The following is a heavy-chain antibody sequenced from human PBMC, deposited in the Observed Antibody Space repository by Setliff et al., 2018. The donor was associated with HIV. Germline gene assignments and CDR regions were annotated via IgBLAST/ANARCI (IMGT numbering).Heavy chain of an antibody. V-gene: IGHV1-3*04. J-gene: IGHJ5*02. CDR3: AKDDRYYYDTSDSPSNWFDP. CDR2: INTGNDNT. Sequence: ASVKVSCKTTGYTFSTYPMHWVRQAPGQRLEWMGWINTGNDNTRYSQKVQGRVTMTRNTSTHTVYMELSSLRAEDTAVYYFAKDDRYYYDTSDSPSNWFDPWGQGSLVTVSS. D-gene: IGHD3-22*01. CDR1: GYTFSTYP.